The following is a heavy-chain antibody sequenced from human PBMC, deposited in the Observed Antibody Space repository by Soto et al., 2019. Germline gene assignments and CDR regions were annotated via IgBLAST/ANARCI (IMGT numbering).Heavy chain of an antibody. J-gene: IGHJ4*02. CDR3: ARGPLYYYDSSGLRLDS. CDR2: MNPNSGNT. V-gene: IGHV1-8*01. D-gene: IGHD3-22*01. Sequence: AAVKVSCKASGYTFTSYDINWVRQATGQGLEWMGWMNPNSGNTGYAQKFQGRVTMTRNTSISAAYMELSSLSSEDTAVYYCARGPLYYYDSSGLRLDSWGQGTLVTVSS. CDR1: GYTFTSYD.